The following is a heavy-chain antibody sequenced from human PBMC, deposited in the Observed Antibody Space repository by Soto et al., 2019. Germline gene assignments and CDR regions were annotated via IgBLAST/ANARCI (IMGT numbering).Heavy chain of an antibody. V-gene: IGHV1-24*01. CDR2: FDPEDGET. Sequence: GASVKVFWKVSGYTLTELAIHWVRQAPGKGLEWMGGFDPEDGETIYAQKFQGRVTMTEDTSTDTAYMELSSLRSEDTAVYYCATDLVAGTTSPYYYYGMDVWGQGTTVTVSS. J-gene: IGHJ6*02. CDR3: ATDLVAGTTSPYYYYGMDV. CDR1: GYTLTELA. D-gene: IGHD1-7*01.